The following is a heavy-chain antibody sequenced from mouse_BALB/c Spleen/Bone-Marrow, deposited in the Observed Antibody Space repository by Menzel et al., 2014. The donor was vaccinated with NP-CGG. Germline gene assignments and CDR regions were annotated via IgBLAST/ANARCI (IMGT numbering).Heavy chain of an antibody. CDR3: ARGIYYGNYVYAMDY. CDR1: GYTFTNYW. V-gene: IGHV1S41*01. Sequence: DLVKPGASVKLSCKASGYTFTNYWINWIKQRAGQGLEWIGRIAPGSGSTYYNEMFKGKATLTVDTSSSTAYIQLSSLSSEDSAVHFCARGIYYGNYVYAMDYWGQGTSVTVSS. J-gene: IGHJ4*01. D-gene: IGHD2-1*01. CDR2: IAPGSGST.